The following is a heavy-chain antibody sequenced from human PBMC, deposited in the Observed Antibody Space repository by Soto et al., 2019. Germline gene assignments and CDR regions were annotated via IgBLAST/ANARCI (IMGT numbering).Heavy chain of an antibody. CDR3: ARYYCTSTTCFYFDY. CDR1: GGSINSYY. J-gene: IGHJ4*02. Sequence: SETLSLTCTVSGGSINSYYWSWIRQPPGKGLEWIGYVYYTVSTNYNPSLKSRVTISVDTSKNQFSLRLSSVTAADTAVYYCARYYCTSTTCFYFDYWGQGTLVTVSS. V-gene: IGHV4-59*01. D-gene: IGHD2-2*01. CDR2: VYYTVST.